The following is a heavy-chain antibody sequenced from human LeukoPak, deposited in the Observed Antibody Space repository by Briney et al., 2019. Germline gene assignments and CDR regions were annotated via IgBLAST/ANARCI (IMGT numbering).Heavy chain of an antibody. CDR2: IIPIFGTA. D-gene: IGHD2-2*01. CDR3: ASAGYCSSTSCPLGMWFDP. J-gene: IGHJ5*02. CDR1: GGTFSSYA. Sequence: SVKVSCKASGGTFSSYAISWVRQAPGQGLEWMGGIIPIFGTANYAQKFQGRVAITADESTSTAYMELSSLRSEDTAVYYCASAGYCSSTSCPLGMWFDPWGQGTLVTVSS. V-gene: IGHV1-69*13.